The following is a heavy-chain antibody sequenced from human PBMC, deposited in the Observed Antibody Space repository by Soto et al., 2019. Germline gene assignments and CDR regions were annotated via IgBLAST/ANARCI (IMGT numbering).Heavy chain of an antibody. D-gene: IGHD3-10*01. CDR1: GDPIRSYY. V-gene: IGHV4-59*08. CDR2: ISNSGST. J-gene: IGHJ5*02. Sequence: QVQLQESGPGLVKPSETLSLICNVSGDPIRSYYWSWIRQPPGKGLPWIGYISNSGSTIYDPSLKGPVTISVDTSKNQVFLKLTSVTAADTAVYYCAGYPPWFGEVLAWFDPWGQGTVVTVSS. CDR3: AGYPPWFGEVLAWFDP.